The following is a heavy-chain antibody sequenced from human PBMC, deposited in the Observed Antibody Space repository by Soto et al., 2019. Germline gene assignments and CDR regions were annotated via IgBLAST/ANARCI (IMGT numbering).Heavy chain of an antibody. J-gene: IGHJ6*04. Sequence: QVQLVESGGGVVQPERSQRLSCTASKFTFASYVMHWVRQAPGEGLEWVALISFDGTNKYYADSVKGRFTISRDNSKNTMYLQMNRLRPEDTAVYYGAREMIPMIMGGMSAMDVWGEGTTVTVST. V-gene: IGHV3-30*01. CDR3: AREMIPMIMGGMSAMDV. D-gene: IGHD3-22*01. CDR2: ISFDGTNK. CDR1: KFTFASYV.